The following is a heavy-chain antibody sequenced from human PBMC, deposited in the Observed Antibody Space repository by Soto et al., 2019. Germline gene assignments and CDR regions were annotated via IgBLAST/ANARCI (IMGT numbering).Heavy chain of an antibody. CDR2: IIPIFGTA. V-gene: IGHV1-69*13. Sequence: SVKVSCKASGGTFSSYAISGVRQAPGQGLEWMGGIIPIFGTANYAQKFQGRVTITADESTSTAYMELSSLRSEDTAVYYCARDLVSAGMDVWGQGTTVTVSS. CDR3: ARDLVSAGMDV. D-gene: IGHD3-3*01. J-gene: IGHJ6*02. CDR1: GGTFSSYA.